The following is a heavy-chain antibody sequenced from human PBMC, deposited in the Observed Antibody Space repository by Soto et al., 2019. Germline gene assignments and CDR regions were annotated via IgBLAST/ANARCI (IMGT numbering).Heavy chain of an antibody. D-gene: IGHD1-1*01. CDR3: ARVRQGCSANNCYFDP. CDR2: VHISGHS. J-gene: IGHJ5*01. Sequence: KPXGTLSLTCTLSGGSVRAPDWWNCVRQSPDKGLEWIAEVHISGHSNYNPSLRSRVSVSIDSSKNQFYLNLNSVTAADTAIYYCARVRQGCSANNCYFDPWGQGTQVTVSS. V-gene: IGHV4-4*02. CDR1: GGSVRAPDW.